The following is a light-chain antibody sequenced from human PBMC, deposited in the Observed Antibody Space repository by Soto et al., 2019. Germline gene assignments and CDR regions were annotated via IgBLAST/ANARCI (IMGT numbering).Light chain of an antibody. J-gene: IGKJ4*01. CDR2: GAS. V-gene: IGKV3-15*01. CDR1: QSVSRN. Sequence: EIVMTQSPATLSVSPGERATLSCRASQSVSRNLAWYQQKPGQAPRLLIYGASTRATGIPARFSGSGSGTEFTLTISSLQSEDFAVYYCQKYNNWPSVTFGGGTKVEIK. CDR3: QKYNNWPSVT.